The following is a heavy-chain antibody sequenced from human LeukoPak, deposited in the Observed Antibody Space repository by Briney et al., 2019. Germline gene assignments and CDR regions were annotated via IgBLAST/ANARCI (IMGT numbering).Heavy chain of an antibody. D-gene: IGHD3-10*01. Sequence: ASVKVSCKASGYTFTGYYMHWVRQAPGQGREWMGIINPSGGSTSYAQKFQGGVTMTRDTSTSTVYMELSSLRSEDTAVYYCARVMASYYYGSGSDIAFVIWGQGTMVTVSS. CDR3: ARVMASYYYGSGSDIAFVI. CDR1: GYTFTGYY. V-gene: IGHV1-46*01. J-gene: IGHJ3*02. CDR2: INPSGGST.